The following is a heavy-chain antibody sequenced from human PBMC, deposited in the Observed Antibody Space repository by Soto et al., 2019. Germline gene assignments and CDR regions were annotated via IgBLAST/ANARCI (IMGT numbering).Heavy chain of an antibody. CDR3: AKGRAITVFGVISPLNS. J-gene: IGHJ4*02. CDR1: GFNFINYA. CDR2: ISGISGTT. Sequence: EVQLLESGGDFKQPGGSLSLPFEGSGFNFINYALNWVRQAPGKRLEWVSVISGISGTTYYAAAVKARFTISKDTSKKTLYLQRNSLKANDTAVYDCAKGRAITVFGVISPLNSWGQGTLVTVSS. D-gene: IGHD3-3*01. V-gene: IGHV3-23*01.